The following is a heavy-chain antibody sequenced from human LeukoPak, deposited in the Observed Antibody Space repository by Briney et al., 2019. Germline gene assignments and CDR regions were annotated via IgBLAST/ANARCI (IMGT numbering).Heavy chain of an antibody. V-gene: IGHV3-23*01. CDR2: IGYGGSDT. J-gene: IGHJ5*02. Sequence: PGGSLRLSCTVSGFTLSSYEMTWFRQAPGKGLEWVSSIGYGGSDTHYADSVKGRFTVSRDNSKNTLYLQLNSLRAEDTAVYYCARGGTQVFYDFWSGYEDWFDPWGQGTLVTVSS. CDR3: ARGGTQVFYDFWSGYEDWFDP. D-gene: IGHD3-3*01. CDR1: GFTLSSYE.